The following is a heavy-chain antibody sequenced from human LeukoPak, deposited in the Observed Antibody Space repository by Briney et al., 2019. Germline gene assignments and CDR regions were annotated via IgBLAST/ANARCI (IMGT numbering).Heavy chain of an antibody. V-gene: IGHV3-30*03. Sequence: PGGSLRLSCAASGFTFSSYGMHWVRQAPGKGLEWVAVISYDGSNKYYADSVKGRFTISRDNSKNTLYLQMNSLRAEDTAVYYCARDGSDSGYDLYYFDYWGQGTLVTVSS. CDR2: ISYDGSNK. D-gene: IGHD5-12*01. CDR3: ARDGSDSGYDLYYFDY. J-gene: IGHJ4*02. CDR1: GFTFSSYG.